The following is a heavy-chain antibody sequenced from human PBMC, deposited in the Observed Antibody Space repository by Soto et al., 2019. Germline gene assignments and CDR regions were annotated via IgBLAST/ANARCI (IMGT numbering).Heavy chain of an antibody. CDR1: GFTFSNYA. CDR2: IGGSSGNT. J-gene: IGHJ4*02. V-gene: IGHV3-23*01. CDR3: AKEEGSGGYVDY. Sequence: EVQLLESGGGLVQPGGSLRLSCAASGFTFSNYAMSWVRQAPGKGLEWVSAIGGSSGNTYYADSLKGRFTISRDNSKNTLFLQMTSLRADDTALYYCAKEEGSGGYVDYWGQGTLVTVSS. D-gene: IGHD3-10*01.